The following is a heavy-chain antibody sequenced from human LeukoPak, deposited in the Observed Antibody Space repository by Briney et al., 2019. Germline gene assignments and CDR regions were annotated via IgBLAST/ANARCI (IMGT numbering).Heavy chain of an antibody. CDR2: LTPAGTT. Sequence: GGSLRLSCAASGFTFANYAMNWVRQAPGKGLEWVSALTPAGTTFYADIVKGRFSVSRDNSKNTLSLQMNSLRAEDTAVYYCVKESPYPEGSTARIYYFDNWGQGTLVTVSS. V-gene: IGHV3-23*01. D-gene: IGHD2-2*01. CDR3: VKESPYPEGSTARIYYFDN. J-gene: IGHJ4*02. CDR1: GFTFANYA.